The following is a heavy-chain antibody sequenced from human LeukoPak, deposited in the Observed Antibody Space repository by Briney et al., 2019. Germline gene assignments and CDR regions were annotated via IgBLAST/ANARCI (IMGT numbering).Heavy chain of an antibody. CDR3: AKRDGYNRDYFDY. V-gene: IGHV3-23*01. CDR1: GFTFSSYA. D-gene: IGHD5-24*01. J-gene: IGHJ4*02. Sequence: GGSLRLSCAASGFTFSSYAMSWVRQAPGKGLELVSAISGSGGSTYYADSVKGRFTISRDNSKNTLYLQMNSLRAEDTAVYYCAKRDGYNRDYFDYWGQGTLVTVSS. CDR2: ISGSGGST.